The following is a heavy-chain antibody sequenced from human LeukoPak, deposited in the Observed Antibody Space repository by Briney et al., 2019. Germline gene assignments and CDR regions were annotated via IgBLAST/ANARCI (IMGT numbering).Heavy chain of an antibody. D-gene: IGHD2-21*02. Sequence: GASVKVSCKASGYTFTGYYMHWVRQAPGQGLEWKGWINPNSGGTNYAQEFQGRVTMTRDTSISTAYMELSSLRPDDTAVYSCARGVTARGFYYYMDIWGNGTTVTISS. J-gene: IGHJ6*03. V-gene: IGHV1-2*02. CDR3: ARGVTARGFYYYMDI. CDR1: GYTFTGYY. CDR2: INPNSGGT.